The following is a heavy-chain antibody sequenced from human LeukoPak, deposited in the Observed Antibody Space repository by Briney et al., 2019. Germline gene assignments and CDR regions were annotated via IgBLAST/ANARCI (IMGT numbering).Heavy chain of an antibody. CDR3: ARVGVRFDY. CDR1: EFTFSSYS. CDR2: ISSSSSTI. J-gene: IGHJ4*02. Sequence: GVSLRLSCAASEFTFSSYSMNWVRQSPGKGLEWVSYISSSSSTIYYADSVKGRFTISRDNAKNSLYLQMNSLRAEDTAVYYCARVGVRFDYWGQGTLVTVSS. V-gene: IGHV3-48*01. D-gene: IGHD3-16*02.